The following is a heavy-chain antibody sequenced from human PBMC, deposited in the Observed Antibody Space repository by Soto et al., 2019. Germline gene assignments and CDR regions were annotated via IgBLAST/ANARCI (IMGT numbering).Heavy chain of an antibody. CDR2: IWYDGSNK. CDR1: GFTFSSYG. D-gene: IGHD2-21*02. V-gene: IGHV3-33*01. CDR3: AREEVTSDAFDI. Sequence: QVQLVESGGGVVQPGRSLRLSCAASGFTFSSYGMHWVRQAPGKGLEWVAVIWYDGSNKYYADSVKGRFTISRDNSKNTLYLQMNSLRAEDTAVYYCAREEVTSDAFDIWGQGTMVTVSS. J-gene: IGHJ3*02.